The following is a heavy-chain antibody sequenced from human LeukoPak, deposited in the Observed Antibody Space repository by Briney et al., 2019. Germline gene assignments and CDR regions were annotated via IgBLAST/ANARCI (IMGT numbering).Heavy chain of an antibody. J-gene: IGHJ4*02. CDR1: GFTFSSYW. CDR2: IGPGGDI. V-gene: IGHV3-48*01. CDR3: ARRFDS. Sequence: GGSLGLSCAASGFTFSSYWMSWVRQAPGRGLEWISYIGPGGDIYYADSVTGRFTVSRDTAKNSLYLQMNGLRVEDTAVYYCARRFDSWGQGTLVTVSS.